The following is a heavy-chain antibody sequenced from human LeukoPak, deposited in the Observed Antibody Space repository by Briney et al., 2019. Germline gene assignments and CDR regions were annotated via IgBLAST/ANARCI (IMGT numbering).Heavy chain of an antibody. J-gene: IGHJ4*02. V-gene: IGHV3-21*01. Sequence: SGRSLRLSCAASGFTFSSYSMNWVRQAPGKGLEWVSSISSSSSYIYYADSVKGRFTISRDNAKNSLYLQMNSLRAEDTAVYYCARGSSFFDYWGQGTLVTVSS. D-gene: IGHD6-6*01. CDR2: ISSSSSYI. CDR1: GFTFSSYS. CDR3: ARGSSFFDY.